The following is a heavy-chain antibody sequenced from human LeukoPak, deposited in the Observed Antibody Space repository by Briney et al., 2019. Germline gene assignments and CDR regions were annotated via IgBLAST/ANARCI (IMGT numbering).Heavy chain of an antibody. CDR3: ARLSGTYHDYRSRYLYFDF. J-gene: IGHJ4*02. V-gene: IGHV4-39*01. Sequence: SETLSLTCTVSGASISSSSHYWGWIRQPPGKGLEWIGNIYYSGMTYYNPSLKSRVTLSVDTSKSLFSLKLSSVTAADTAVYYCARLSGTYHDYRSRYLYFDFWGQGTVVRVFS. D-gene: IGHD3-22*01. CDR1: GASISSSSHY. CDR2: IYYSGMT.